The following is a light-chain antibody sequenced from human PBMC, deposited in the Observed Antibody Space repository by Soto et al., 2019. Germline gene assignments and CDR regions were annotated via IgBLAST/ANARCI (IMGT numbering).Light chain of an antibody. Sequence: DIQMTQSPSTLSASVGDRVTITCRASQSISSWLAWYQQKPGKAPKLLIYDASSLESGVPSRFSGSGSGTEFTLTNSSLQTDDFSTYYCQQYHSYWTFGQGTKVDI. CDR3: QQYHSYWT. V-gene: IGKV1-5*01. J-gene: IGKJ1*01. CDR1: QSISSW. CDR2: DAS.